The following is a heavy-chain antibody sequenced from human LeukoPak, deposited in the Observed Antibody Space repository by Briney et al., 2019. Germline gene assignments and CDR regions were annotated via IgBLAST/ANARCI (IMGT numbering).Heavy chain of an antibody. J-gene: IGHJ5*02. CDR1: GYTFTSYA. V-gene: IGHV1-3*01. D-gene: IGHD3-3*01. CDR2: INAGNGNT. CDR3: ARDSFYDFWSGYYSGVWFDP. Sequence: ASVTVSCKASGYTFTSYAMHWVRQAPGQRLEWMGWINAGNGNTKYSQKFQGRVTITRDTSASTAYMELSSLRSEDTAVYYCARDSFYDFWSGYYSGVWFDPWGQGTLVTVSS.